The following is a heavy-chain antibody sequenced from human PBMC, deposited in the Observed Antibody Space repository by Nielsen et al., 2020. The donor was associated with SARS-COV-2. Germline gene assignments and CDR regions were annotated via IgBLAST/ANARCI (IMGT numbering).Heavy chain of an antibody. V-gene: IGHV4-39*01. CDR1: GGSISSSSYY. Sequence: SETLSLTCTVSGGSISSSSYYWGWIRQPPGKGLEWIGSIYYSGSTYYNPSLKSRVTISVDTSRNQFSLKLSSVTAADTAVYYCARSFPVCSGGNCYSARKVGWFDPWGQGTLVTVSS. CDR3: ARSFPVCSGGNCYSARKVGWFDP. J-gene: IGHJ5*02. D-gene: IGHD2-15*01. CDR2: IYYSGST.